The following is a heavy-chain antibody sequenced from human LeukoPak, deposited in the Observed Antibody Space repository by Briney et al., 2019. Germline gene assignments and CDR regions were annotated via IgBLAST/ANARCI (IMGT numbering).Heavy chain of an antibody. CDR3: VRDHLGSLDY. D-gene: IGHD1-26*01. Sequence: GGSLRLSCAASGFTFSTYWMAWVRQAPGKGPEWVANIKQDESEKYYVEYVKGRFTISRDNAKNSLFLQMNSLRAEDTAVYYCVRDHLGSLDYWGQGTLVTVSS. CDR1: GFTFSTYW. V-gene: IGHV3-7*01. CDR2: IKQDESEK. J-gene: IGHJ4*02.